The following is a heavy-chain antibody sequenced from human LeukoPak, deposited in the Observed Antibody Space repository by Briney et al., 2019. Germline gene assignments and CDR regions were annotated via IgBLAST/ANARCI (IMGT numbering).Heavy chain of an antibody. CDR2: ISSGSSTI. CDR3: ASDAIWS. D-gene: IGHD2-8*02. V-gene: IGHV3-48*02. Sequence: GVSLRLSCAASGFTFSSYGMHWVRQAPGKGLEWVSYISSGSSTIYYADSVKGRFTISRDNAKNSLYLQMNSLRDEDTAVYYCASDAIWSWGQGTLVTVSS. CDR1: GFTFSSYG. J-gene: IGHJ5*02.